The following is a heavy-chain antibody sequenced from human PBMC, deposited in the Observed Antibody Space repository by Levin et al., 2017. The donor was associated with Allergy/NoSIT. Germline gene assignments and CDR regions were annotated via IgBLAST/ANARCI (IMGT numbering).Heavy chain of an antibody. V-gene: IGHV3-11*03. J-gene: IGHJ4*02. CDR3: ARSYTVTRIDY. Sequence: PGGSLILSCAASGFSFSDYYMSWIRQAPGKGLEWVSHIGSSGSYINYAASVKGRFTISRDNAKNSLYLQMDNLRAEDTAAYYCARSYTVTRIDYWGQGTLVTVSS. CDR2: IGSSGSYI. CDR1: GFSFSDYY. D-gene: IGHD4-17*01.